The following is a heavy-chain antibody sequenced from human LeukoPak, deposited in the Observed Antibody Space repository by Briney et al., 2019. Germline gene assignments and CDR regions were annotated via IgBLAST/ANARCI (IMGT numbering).Heavy chain of an antibody. D-gene: IGHD1/OR15-1a*01. J-gene: IGHJ4*02. CDR2: ISGSGSST. Sequence: VGSLRLSCVASGFTFSNYAMSWVRQAPGKGLEWVSGISGSGSSTYYADSVEGRFTISRDNSKNTLYLQMNSLRAEDTAVYYCAKDRYGADGTSHEYWGQGTLVTVSS. CDR3: AKDRYGADGTSHEY. V-gene: IGHV3-23*01. CDR1: GFTFSNYA.